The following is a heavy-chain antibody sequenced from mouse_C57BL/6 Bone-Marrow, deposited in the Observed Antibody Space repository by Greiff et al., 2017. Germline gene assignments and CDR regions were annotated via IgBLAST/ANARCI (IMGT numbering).Heavy chain of an antibody. Sequence: QVQLQQPGAELVKPGASVTLSCKASGYTFTSYWMQWVKQRPGQGLEWIGEIDPSDSYTNYNQKFKGKATLTVDPSSSTAYMQLSSLTSEDSAVYYCASLHYYGSSFDYWGQGTTLTVSS. J-gene: IGHJ2*01. V-gene: IGHV1-50*01. CDR1: GYTFTSYW. D-gene: IGHD1-1*01. CDR3: ASLHYYGSSFDY. CDR2: IDPSDSYT.